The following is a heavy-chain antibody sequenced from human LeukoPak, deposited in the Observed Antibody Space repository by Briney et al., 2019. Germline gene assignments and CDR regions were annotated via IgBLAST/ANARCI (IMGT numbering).Heavy chain of an antibody. CDR3: ARDGYGGNPDY. CDR1: GGSISSYY. CDR2: IYYSGST. D-gene: IGHD4/OR15-4a*01. V-gene: IGHV4-59*01. J-gene: IGHJ4*02. Sequence: SETPSLTCTVSGGSISSYYWSWIRQPPGKGLEWIGYIYYSGSTNYNPSLKSRVTISVDTSKNQFSLKLSSVTAADTAVYYCARDGYGGNPDYWGQGTLVTVSS.